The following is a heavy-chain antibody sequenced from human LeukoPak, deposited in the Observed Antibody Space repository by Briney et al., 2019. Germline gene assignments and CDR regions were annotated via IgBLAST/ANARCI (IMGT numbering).Heavy chain of an antibody. D-gene: IGHD3-22*01. J-gene: IGHJ4*02. V-gene: IGHV3-23*01. CDR1: GFTFSSYA. CDR3: AKSPMIVEEPIDY. Sequence: PGGSLRLSCAASGFTFSSYALSWVRQAPGKGLEWVSAISGSGGSTYYADSVKGRFTISRDNSKNTLYLQMNSLRAEDTAVYYCAKSPMIVEEPIDYWGQGTLVTVSS. CDR2: ISGSGGST.